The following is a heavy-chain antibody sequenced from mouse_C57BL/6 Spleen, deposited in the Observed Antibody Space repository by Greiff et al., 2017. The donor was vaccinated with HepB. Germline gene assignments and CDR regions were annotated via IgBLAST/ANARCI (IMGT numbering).Heavy chain of an antibody. Sequence: VQLQQSGAELVKPGASVKLSCTASGFNIKDYYMHWVKQRTEQGLEWIGRIDPEDGETKYAPTFQGKATIPADPSSNTAYLQLSSLTSEDTAVYYCARVLRYGYWYFDVWGTGTTVTVSS. V-gene: IGHV14-2*01. CDR1: GFNIKDYY. J-gene: IGHJ1*03. CDR2: IDPEDGET. CDR3: ARVLRYGYWYFDV. D-gene: IGHD1-1*01.